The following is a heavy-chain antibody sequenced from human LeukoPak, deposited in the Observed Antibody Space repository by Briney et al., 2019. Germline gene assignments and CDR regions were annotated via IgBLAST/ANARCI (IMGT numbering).Heavy chain of an antibody. CDR3: ARDAFYGSGSYYNGDY. CDR1: GGSISSYY. J-gene: IGHJ4*02. D-gene: IGHD3-10*01. Sequence: PSETLSLTCTVSGGSISSYYWSWIRQPPGKGLEWIGYIYYSGSTNYNPSLKSRVTISVDTSKNQFSLKLSSVTAADTAVYYCARDAFYGSGSYYNGDYWGQGTLVTVSS. V-gene: IGHV4-59*12. CDR2: IYYSGST.